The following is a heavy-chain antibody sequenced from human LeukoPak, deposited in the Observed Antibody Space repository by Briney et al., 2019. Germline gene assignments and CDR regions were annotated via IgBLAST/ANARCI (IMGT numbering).Heavy chain of an antibody. J-gene: IGHJ6*03. CDR2: IKQDGSEK. V-gene: IGHV3-7*01. CDR1: GFTPISYW. CDR3: ARVAAAGTGIFVNFYYSMDI. Sequence: GGSLSLSCAVSGFTPISYWMTWVRRAPGKGREWVANIKQDGSEKNNVDAVKGRFTISKKKDKNSVDLQMNSLRVEDTPVYFCARVAAAGTGIFVNFYYSMDIWGKGTTVTISS. D-gene: IGHD6-13*01.